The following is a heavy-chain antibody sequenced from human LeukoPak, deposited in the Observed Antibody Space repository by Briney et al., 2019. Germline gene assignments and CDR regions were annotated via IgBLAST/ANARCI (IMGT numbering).Heavy chain of an antibody. V-gene: IGHV1-18*01. J-gene: IGHJ3*02. D-gene: IGHD6-6*01. Sequence: ASVKVSCKASGYTFTTYGISWVRQAPGQGLEWMGWINAYNGNTNYAQKLQGRVTITTDTSTSTAYMELRSLRSYDTAVYYCAREAAQGGAFDIWGQGTMVTVSS. CDR1: GYTFTTYG. CDR3: AREAAQGGAFDI. CDR2: INAYNGNT.